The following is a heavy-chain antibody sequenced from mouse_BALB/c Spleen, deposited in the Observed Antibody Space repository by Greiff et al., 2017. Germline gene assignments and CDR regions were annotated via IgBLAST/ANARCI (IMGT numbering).Heavy chain of an antibody. D-gene: IGHD1-1*01. J-gene: IGHJ4*01. CDR2: ISSGGST. CDR3: ARADYYA. CDR1: GFTFSSYA. Sequence: EVKLMESGGGLVKPGGSLKLSCAASGFTFSSYAMSWVRQTPEKRLEWVASISSGGSTYYPDSVKGRFTISRDNARNILYLQMSSLRSEDTAMYYCARADYYAWGQGTSVTVSS. V-gene: IGHV5-6-5*01.